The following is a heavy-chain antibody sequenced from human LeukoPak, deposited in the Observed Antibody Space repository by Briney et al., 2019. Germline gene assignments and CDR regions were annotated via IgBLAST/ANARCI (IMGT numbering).Heavy chain of an antibody. Sequence: ASVKVSCKASGYTFTSYGISWVRQAPGQGLEWMGWISAYNGNTNYAQKLQGRVTMTTDTSTSTGYMELRSLRSDDTAVYYCARLGYCSSTSCYRRQPPYDYWGQGTLVTVSS. CDR2: ISAYNGNT. V-gene: IGHV1-18*01. CDR3: ARLGYCSSTSCYRRQPPYDY. CDR1: GYTFTSYG. D-gene: IGHD2-2*02. J-gene: IGHJ4*02.